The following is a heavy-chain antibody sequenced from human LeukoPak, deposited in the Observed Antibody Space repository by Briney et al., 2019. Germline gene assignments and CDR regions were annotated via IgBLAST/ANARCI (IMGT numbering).Heavy chain of an antibody. J-gene: IGHJ4*02. CDR1: GFTFSSYS. D-gene: IGHD3-3*01. Sequence: GGSLRLSCAASGFTFSSYSMNWVRQAPGKGLEWVSSISSSSSYIYYAGSVKGRFTISRDNAKNSLYLQMNSLRAEDTAVYYCAIFGVVINRYYFDYWGQGTLVTVSS. V-gene: IGHV3-21*01. CDR3: AIFGVVINRYYFDY. CDR2: ISSSSSYI.